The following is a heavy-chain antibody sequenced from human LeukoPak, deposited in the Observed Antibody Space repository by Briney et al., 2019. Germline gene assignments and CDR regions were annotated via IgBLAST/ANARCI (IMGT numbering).Heavy chain of an antibody. CDR1: GFTFSHYA. CDR2: ISYDGSNK. D-gene: IGHD5-12*01. CDR3: ARDRSSYEYYFDY. V-gene: IGHV3-30-3*01. Sequence: QSGGSLRLSCAASGFTFSHYAMHWVRQAPGKGLEWVAVISYDGSNKYYADSVKGRFTISRDNSKNTLYLQMNSLRTEDTAAYYCARDRSSYEYYFDYWGQGTLVTVSS. J-gene: IGHJ4*02.